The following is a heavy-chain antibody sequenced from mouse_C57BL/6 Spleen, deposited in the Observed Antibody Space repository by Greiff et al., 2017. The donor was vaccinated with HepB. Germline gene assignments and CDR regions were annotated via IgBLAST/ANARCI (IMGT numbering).Heavy chain of an antibody. CDR1: GFTFSSYA. D-gene: IGHD2-5*01. CDR3: ARDQGYSNYFDY. CDR2: ISDGGSYT. V-gene: IGHV5-4*01. Sequence: EVKLMESGGGLVKPGGSLKLSCAASGFTFSSYAMSWVRQTPEKRLEWVATISDGGSYTYYPDNVKGRFTISRDNAKNNLYLQMSHLKSEDTAMYYCARDQGYSNYFDYWGQGTTLTVSS. J-gene: IGHJ2*01.